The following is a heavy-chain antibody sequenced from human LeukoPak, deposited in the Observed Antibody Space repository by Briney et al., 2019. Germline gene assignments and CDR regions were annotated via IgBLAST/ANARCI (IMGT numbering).Heavy chain of an antibody. J-gene: IGHJ6*02. D-gene: IGHD2-8*02. Sequence: GGSLRLSCAASGFTFGSYWMHWVRQAPGKGLVWVSRINSDGSSTSYADSVKGRFAISRDNAKNTLYLQMSSLRIEDTAVYYCTRVQAGRSGLMDVWGRGTTVTVSS. CDR3: TRVQAGRSGLMDV. CDR2: INSDGSST. V-gene: IGHV3-74*01. CDR1: GFTFGSYW.